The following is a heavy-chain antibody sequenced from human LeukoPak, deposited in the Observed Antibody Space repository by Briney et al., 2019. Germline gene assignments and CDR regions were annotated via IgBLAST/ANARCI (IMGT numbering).Heavy chain of an antibody. CDR2: IKEGGSEK. CDR1: GFTFNNYA. J-gene: IGHJ4*02. CDR3: ARVRVGGSFDY. D-gene: IGHD1-26*01. V-gene: IGHV3-7*01. Sequence: PGGSLRLSCAVSGFTFNNYAMSWVRQAPGRGLEWVANIKEGGSEKDYVDSVKGRFTISRDNAKNSVYLQMNSLRAEDTAVYYCARVRVGGSFDYWGQGTLVTVSA.